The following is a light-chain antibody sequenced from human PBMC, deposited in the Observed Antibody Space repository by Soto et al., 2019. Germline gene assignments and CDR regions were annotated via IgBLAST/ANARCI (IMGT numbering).Light chain of an antibody. CDR2: SAS. V-gene: IGKV1-5*03. J-gene: IGKJ4*01. CDR3: QEYNGDLGLT. Sequence: DIQMTQSPSTVSASIGDRVTITCRASQNIRSWVAWYQQKPGKAPELLIYSASGLETGVPSSFSCSGFGTEFTLTISSLHPDDFATYYCQEYNGDLGLTFRGGTKVEIK. CDR1: QNIRSW.